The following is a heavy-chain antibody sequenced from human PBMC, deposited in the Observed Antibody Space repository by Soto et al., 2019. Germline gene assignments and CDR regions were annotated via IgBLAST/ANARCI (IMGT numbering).Heavy chain of an antibody. J-gene: IGHJ6*02. CDR1: GFTFSSYW. Sequence: SGGSLRLSCAASGFTFSSYWMHWVRQAPGKGLVWVSRINSDGSSTSYADSVKGRFTISRDNAKNTLYLQMNSLRAEDTAVYYCATSSQERYCSSTSCYAYYYYGMDVWGQGTTVTVSS. V-gene: IGHV3-74*01. CDR3: ATSSQERYCSSTSCYAYYYYGMDV. D-gene: IGHD2-2*01. CDR2: INSDGSST.